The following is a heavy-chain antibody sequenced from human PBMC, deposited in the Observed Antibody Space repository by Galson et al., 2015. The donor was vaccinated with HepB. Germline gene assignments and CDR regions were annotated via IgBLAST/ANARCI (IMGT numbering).Heavy chain of an antibody. CDR1: GYTFTTYA. V-gene: IGHV1-3*01. CDR2: INAGNGNT. Sequence: SVKVSCKASGYTFTTYAMHWVRQAPGQRLEWMGWINAGNGNTKYSQKFQGRVTITRDTSATTAYMELSSLRSEDTAVYYCARSGYSGYDYVAYFDYWGQGTLVTVSS. D-gene: IGHD5-12*01. J-gene: IGHJ4*02. CDR3: ARSGYSGYDYVAYFDY.